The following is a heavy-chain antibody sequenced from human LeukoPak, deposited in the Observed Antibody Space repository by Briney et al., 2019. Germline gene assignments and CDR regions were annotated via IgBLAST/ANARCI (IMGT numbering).Heavy chain of an antibody. CDR1: GGTFSSYA. Sequence: ASVKVSCKASGGTFSSYAISWVRQATGQGLEWMGWMNPNSGNTGYAQKFQGRVTMTRNTSISTAYMELSSLRSEDTAVYYCARGRIQRGSMVRGVIYYFDYWGQGTLVTVSS. CDR3: ARGRIQRGSMVRGVIYYFDY. J-gene: IGHJ4*02. V-gene: IGHV1-8*02. CDR2: MNPNSGNT. D-gene: IGHD3-10*01.